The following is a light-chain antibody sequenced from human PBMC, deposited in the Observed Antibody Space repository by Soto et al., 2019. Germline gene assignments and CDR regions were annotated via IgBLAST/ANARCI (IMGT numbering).Light chain of an antibody. J-gene: IGKJ4*01. CDR3: QHYDT. Sequence: DLRMTQSPSSLSASVGDRVTITCRASQSIDTHLNWYQQHPGKAPNALIYEASNLQSGVPSRFSGSGSGTDFTLTISRLEPEDFAVFYCQHYDTFGGGTKVEIK. CDR1: QSIDTH. CDR2: EAS. V-gene: IGKV1-39*01.